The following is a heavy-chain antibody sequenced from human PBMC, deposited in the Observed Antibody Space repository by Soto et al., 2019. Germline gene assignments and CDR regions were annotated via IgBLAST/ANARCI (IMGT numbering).Heavy chain of an antibody. CDR3: AKSHTTSGWYVTTDY. CDR2: INPNSGNI. CDR1: GDTFTTYD. D-gene: IGHD6-19*01. Sequence: ASVKVSCTASGDTFTTYDINWVRQATGHGLEWMGWINPNSGNIGYAQRFQGRVTISRDNAKNSLYLQMNSLRAEDTALYYCAKSHTTSGWYVTTDYWGQGTRVTVSS. J-gene: IGHJ4*02. V-gene: IGHV1-8*01.